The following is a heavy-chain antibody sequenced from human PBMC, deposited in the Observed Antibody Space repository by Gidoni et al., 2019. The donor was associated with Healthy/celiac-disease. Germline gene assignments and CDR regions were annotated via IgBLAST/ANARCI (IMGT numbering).Heavy chain of an antibody. CDR2: IVTAVDT. D-gene: IGHD4-17*01. J-gene: IGHJ6*03. CDR1: GFPFSSYD. V-gene: IGHV3-13*01. Sequence: EVQLVESGGGLVQPGGSLRLSCAASGFPFSSYDMHWVRQATGKGLEWVSAIVTAVDTYYPGSVKGRFTISRENAKNSLYLQMNSLRAEDTAVYYCARGPTVVTPLSSYYYYYMDVWGKGTTVTVSS. CDR3: ARGPTVVTPLSSYYYYYMDV.